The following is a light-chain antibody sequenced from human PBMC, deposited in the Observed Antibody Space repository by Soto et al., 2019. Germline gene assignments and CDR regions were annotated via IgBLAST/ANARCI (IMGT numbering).Light chain of an antibody. V-gene: IGKV3-15*01. J-gene: IGKJ4*01. CDR2: GAS. CDR1: QSVSSN. CDR3: QQYNNWPPLT. Sequence: EIVMTQSPATLSVSPGERATLSCRASQSVSSNLAWYQQKPGQAHRLLIYGASTRATGIPARFSGSGPGTEFTLTISSLQSEDFAVYYCQQYNNWPPLTFGGGTKVEIK.